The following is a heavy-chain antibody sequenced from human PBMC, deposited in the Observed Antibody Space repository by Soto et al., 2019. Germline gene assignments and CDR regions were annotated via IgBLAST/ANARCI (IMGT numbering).Heavy chain of an antibody. Sequence: EVQLVEAGGGLVQPGGSLRLSCAASGFTFSSYSMNWVRQAPGKGLEWVSYISSSSSTIYYAYSVQGRFTIYRDNAKNSLYLQINSLTAEDTAVYYCARANYYGSPGDVDFWGQGTLVTVSS. CDR3: ARANYYGSPGDVDF. V-gene: IGHV3-48*01. CDR2: ISSSSSTI. J-gene: IGHJ4*02. CDR1: GFTFSSYS. D-gene: IGHD3-10*01.